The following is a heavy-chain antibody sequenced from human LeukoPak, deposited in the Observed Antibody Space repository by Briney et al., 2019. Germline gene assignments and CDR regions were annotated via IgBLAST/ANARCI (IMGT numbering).Heavy chain of an antibody. CDR1: GFSLSTSGVG. CDR2: IYWDDDK. J-gene: IGHJ3*02. Sequence: SGPTLVKPTQTLTLTCTFSGFSLSTSGVGVGWIRQPPGKALEWLAVIYWDDDKRYSPSLKSRLTVSKDTSKNQVVLTMTSLDPEDTATYYCAHTTWGWSFDTWGQGTVVTVSS. D-gene: IGHD7-27*01. V-gene: IGHV2-5*02. CDR3: AHTTWGWSFDT.